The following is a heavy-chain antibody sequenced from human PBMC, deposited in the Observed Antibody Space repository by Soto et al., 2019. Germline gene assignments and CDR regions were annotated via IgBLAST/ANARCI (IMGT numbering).Heavy chain of an antibody. Sequence: QVQLVESGGGVVQPGRSLRLSCAASGFTFSSYGMHWVRQAPGKGLEWVAVIWYDGSNKYYADSVKGRFTISRDNSKNTLYLQMNSLRAEDTAVYYCARYYYGSGSPPGNIWGQGTMVTVSS. CDR2: IWYDGSNK. D-gene: IGHD3-10*01. J-gene: IGHJ3*02. CDR3: ARYYYGSGSPPGNI. CDR1: GFTFSSYG. V-gene: IGHV3-33*01.